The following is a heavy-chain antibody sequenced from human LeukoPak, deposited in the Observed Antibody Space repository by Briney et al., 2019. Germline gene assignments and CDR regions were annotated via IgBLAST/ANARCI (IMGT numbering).Heavy chain of an antibody. CDR2: LIENGATT. D-gene: IGHD2-2*01. Sequence: GGSLRLSCAASGFTFSSHAMSWVRRAPGKGLEWVSGLIENGATTYYADSVRGRFTVSRDNSKNTLYLQMSNLRVEDTALYYCAKAAAERCSSIKCYPFDSWGQGTLVAVSS. CDR3: AKAAAERCSSIKCYPFDS. CDR1: GFTFSSHA. V-gene: IGHV3-23*01. J-gene: IGHJ4*02.